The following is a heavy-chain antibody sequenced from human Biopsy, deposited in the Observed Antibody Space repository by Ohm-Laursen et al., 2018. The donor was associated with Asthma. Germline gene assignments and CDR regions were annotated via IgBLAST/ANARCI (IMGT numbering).Heavy chain of an antibody. CDR3: AKGEDPLRTAAAFDI. J-gene: IGHJ3*02. V-gene: IGHV3-30*04. Sequence: SSLRLSCAASGFTFRSYAMHWVRQAPGKGLEWMAFLSFDGRSTYYADFPKGRLSITRDNSRKTLFLHINSLSAEDTAVYYCAKGEDPLRTAAAFDIWVQGTTVTVSS. D-gene: IGHD2-2*01. CDR2: LSFDGRST. CDR1: GFTFRSYA.